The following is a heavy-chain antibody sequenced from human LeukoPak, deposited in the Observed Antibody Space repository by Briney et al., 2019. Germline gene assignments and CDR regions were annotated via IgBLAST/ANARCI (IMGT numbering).Heavy chain of an antibody. Sequence: SETLSLTCTVSGGSISSYYWSWIRQPPGKGLEWIGYIYYSGSTNYNPSLKSRVTISVDTSKNQFSLKLSSVTAADTAVYYCARDRFGDYGTQFDYWGQGTLVTVSS. CDR1: GGSISSYY. D-gene: IGHD4-17*01. J-gene: IGHJ4*02. CDR3: ARDRFGDYGTQFDY. V-gene: IGHV4-59*01. CDR2: IYYSGST.